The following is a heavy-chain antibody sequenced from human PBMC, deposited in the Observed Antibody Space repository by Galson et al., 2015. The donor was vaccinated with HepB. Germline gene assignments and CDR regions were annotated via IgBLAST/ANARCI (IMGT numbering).Heavy chain of an antibody. CDR3: ARPTVHNSGGDPKRIYGMDV. D-gene: IGHD2-21*02. J-gene: IGHJ6*02. Sequence: SVKVSCKASGYTFTGYYIHWVRQAPGQGLEWMGWVNPNSGGTKYAQKFQGRVTMTRDTSIRTAYMEMSRLRSDDTAVYYCARPTVHNSGGDPKRIYGMDVWGQGTTITVSS. V-gene: IGHV1-2*02. CDR1: GYTFTGYY. CDR2: VNPNSGGT.